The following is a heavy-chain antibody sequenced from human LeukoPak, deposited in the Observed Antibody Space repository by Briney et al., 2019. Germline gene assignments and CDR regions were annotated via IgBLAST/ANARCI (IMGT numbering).Heavy chain of an antibody. J-gene: IGHJ3*02. CDR3: ARSTVVGYVFDI. CDR2: INHSGST. CDR1: GGSFSGYY. Sequence: SETLSLTCAVYGGSFSGYYWSWIRQPPGKGLEWIGEINHSGSTNYNPSLKSRVTISVDTSKNQFSLKLSSVTAADTAVYYCARSTVVGYVFDIWGQGTMVTVSS. V-gene: IGHV4-34*01. D-gene: IGHD2-2*01.